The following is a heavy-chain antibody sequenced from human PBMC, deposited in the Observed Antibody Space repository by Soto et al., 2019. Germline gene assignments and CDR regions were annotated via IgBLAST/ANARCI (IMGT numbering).Heavy chain of an antibody. CDR2: IYYSGST. CDR3: ARPPSHFCSGTSCHAFDI. D-gene: IGHD2-2*01. V-gene: IGHV4-31*03. CDR1: GGSISSSAYY. Sequence: KTSETLSLTCTVSGGSISSSAYYWSWIRQQPGEGLEWIGYIYYSGSTYYNPSLRSRVAISVDTSKNHFSLKLSSVTAADPAVYYCARPPSHFCSGTSCHAFDIWGQGTMVTVSS. J-gene: IGHJ3*02.